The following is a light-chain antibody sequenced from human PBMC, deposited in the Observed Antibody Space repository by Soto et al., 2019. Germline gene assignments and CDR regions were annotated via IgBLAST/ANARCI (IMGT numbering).Light chain of an antibody. CDR3: CSYAGSSTHAV. CDR1: SSDVGSYNL. CDR2: EGS. V-gene: IGLV2-23*01. J-gene: IGLJ7*01. Sequence: QSALTQPASVSGSPGQSITISCTGTSSDVGSYNLVSWYQQHPGKAPKLMIYEGSKWPSGVSNRFSGSKSGNTASLTISGLQPEDEADYYCCSYAGSSTHAVFGGGTQLTVL.